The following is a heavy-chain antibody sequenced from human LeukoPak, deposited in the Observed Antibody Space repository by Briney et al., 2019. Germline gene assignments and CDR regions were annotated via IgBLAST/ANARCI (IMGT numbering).Heavy chain of an antibody. V-gene: IGHV4-61*01. J-gene: IGHJ4*02. CDR2: FYYTGST. D-gene: IGHD1-1*01. CDR1: GGSVSGGSYY. CDR3: ARVAQQRDYLDY. Sequence: SETLSLTCTVSGGSVSGGSYYWSWIRQPPGKGLEWIGYFYYTGSTNYNPSLKSRVTISVDTSKNQFSLRLSSVTAADTAVYYCARVAQQRDYLDYWGQGTLVTVSS.